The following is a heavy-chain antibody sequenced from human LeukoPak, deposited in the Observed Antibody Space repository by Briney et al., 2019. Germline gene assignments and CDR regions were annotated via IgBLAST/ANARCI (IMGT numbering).Heavy chain of an antibody. D-gene: IGHD6-13*01. CDR3: VRAGGSSWSDF. CDR1: GFTFSSYW. CDR2: INQDGSEN. Sequence: GGSLRLSCAASGFTFSSYWMSWVRQSPGKGLKWVANINQDGSENHYVDSVKGRFTISRDNAKNSVFVQMNGLRVEDTAVYYCVRAGGSSWSDFWGQGTLVTVSS. J-gene: IGHJ4*02. V-gene: IGHV3-7*01.